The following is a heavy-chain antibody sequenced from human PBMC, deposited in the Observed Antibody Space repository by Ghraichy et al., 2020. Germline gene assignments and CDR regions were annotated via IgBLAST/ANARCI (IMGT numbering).Heavy chain of an antibody. V-gene: IGHV3-23*01. Sequence: GESLNISCAASGFTFSSYAMSWVRQAPGKGLEWVSGITSSGGSTYYADSVKGRFTITRDNSKNTLYLQMNSLRAEDTAVYYCAKHPAGSRYFQHWGQGTLVTVSS. CDR3: AKHPAGSRYFQH. CDR2: ITSSGGST. D-gene: IGHD3-9*01. J-gene: IGHJ1*01. CDR1: GFTFSSYA.